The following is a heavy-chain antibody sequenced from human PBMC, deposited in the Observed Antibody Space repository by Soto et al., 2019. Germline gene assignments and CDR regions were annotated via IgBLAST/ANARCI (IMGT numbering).Heavy chain of an antibody. Sequence: PXVSLRLSCEVSGFTLSMYSMTGVRQAPGKGLEWVAKIPQEGSDGHYVDSVKGRFTISRDNAKNSVYLQMNSLRAEDTAVYYCARDQLILPAHDFFYGSDVWGQGAKVTVSS. V-gene: IGHV3-7*03. CDR2: IPQEGSDG. CDR3: ARDQLILPAHDFFYGSDV. J-gene: IGHJ6*02. CDR1: GFTLSMYS. D-gene: IGHD2-21*02.